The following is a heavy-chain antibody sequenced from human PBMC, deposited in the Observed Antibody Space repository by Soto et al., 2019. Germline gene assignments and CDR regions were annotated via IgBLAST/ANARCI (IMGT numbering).Heavy chain of an antibody. CDR3: ARGEQYSGRIFDY. CDR2: TYYRSKWYY. CDR1: WDIVPSYSAG. Sequence: SQTLSLTCAITWDIVPSYSAGWNWVTQSPSRGLEWLGRTYYRSKWYYEYAVSVRGRITINPDTCKNQYSLQLNYVTTEETGVYFCARGEQYSGRIFDYWGQGTLVTVSS. J-gene: IGHJ4*01. V-gene: IGHV6-1*01. D-gene: IGHD1-26*01.